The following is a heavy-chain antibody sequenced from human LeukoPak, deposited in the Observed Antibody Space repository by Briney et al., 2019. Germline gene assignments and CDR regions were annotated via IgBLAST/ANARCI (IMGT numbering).Heavy chain of an antibody. V-gene: IGHV1-24*01. CDR3: AAVSGHYTLLDA. J-gene: IGHJ5*02. CDR1: VYTLTDLS. Sequence: ASVKVSCKISVYTLTDLSMHWMRQPPGKGLEWMGGVDPDDGQRVYAQNFQGRVTMTEDTSTNTAYMELSRLRSEDKAVYYCAAVSGHYTLLDAWGQGALVAVST. D-gene: IGHD1-26*01. CDR2: VDPDDGQR.